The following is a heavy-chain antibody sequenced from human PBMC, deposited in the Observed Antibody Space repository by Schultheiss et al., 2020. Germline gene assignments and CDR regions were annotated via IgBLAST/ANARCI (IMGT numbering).Heavy chain of an antibody. J-gene: IGHJ6*03. D-gene: IGHD3/OR15-3a*01. CDR1: GFTFNNYW. V-gene: IGHV3-11*01. Sequence: GGSLRLSCAASGFTFNNYWMSWVRQAPGKGLEWVSHISISGSTIYYADSVKGRFTISRDNVKNSLYLEMNSLGADDTAVYYCARGIRGEVDWYFYMDVWGKGTTVTVSS. CDR3: ARGIRGEVDWYFYMDV. CDR2: ISISGSTI.